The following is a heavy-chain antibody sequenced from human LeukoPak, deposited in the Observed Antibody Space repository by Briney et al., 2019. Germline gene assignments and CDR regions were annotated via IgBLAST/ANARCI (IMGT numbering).Heavy chain of an antibody. CDR1: GFTFSSYW. D-gene: IGHD4-23*01. CDR3: ARHLTYGGWNS. V-gene: IGHV3-74*01. CDR2: INSDGSSA. J-gene: IGHJ4*02. Sequence: GGSLRLSCAASGFTFSSYWMQWVRQAPGKGLMWVSRINSDGSSASYADSVKGRFTISRDNAKNTLYLQMNSLRAEDTAAYYCARHLTYGGWNSWGQGTLVTISS.